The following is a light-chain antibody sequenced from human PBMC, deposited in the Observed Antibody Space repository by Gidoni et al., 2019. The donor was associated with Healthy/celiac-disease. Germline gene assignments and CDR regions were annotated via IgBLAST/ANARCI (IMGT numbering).Light chain of an antibody. J-gene: IGKJ1*01. CDR1: QLIGSL. V-gene: IGKV1-39*01. CDR2: SES. Sequence: DIQMTQSPSSLSASVGDRVTITCRASQLIGSLLNWYQQKPGKGPKLLLSSESSLQRGVPSRFSGSGSGTDFTLTISSLQPEDFATYFCQQSYGIPPTFGQWTQVEV. CDR3: QQSYGIPPT.